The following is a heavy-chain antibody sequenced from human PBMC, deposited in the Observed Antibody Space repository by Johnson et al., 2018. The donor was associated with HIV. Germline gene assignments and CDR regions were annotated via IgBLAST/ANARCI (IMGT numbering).Heavy chain of an antibody. CDR1: GFTFSSYG. CDR2: IWYDGSNK. D-gene: IGHD6-13*01. Sequence: QVQLVESGGGVVQPGRSLRLSCAASGFTFSSYGMHWVRQAPGKGLEWVAVIWYDGSNKYYADSVKGRFTISRDNSKNTLYLQMNSLRAEDTAVYYCAKARAAAGTSDAFDIWGQVTMVTVSS. V-gene: IGHV3-33*06. J-gene: IGHJ3*02. CDR3: AKARAAAGTSDAFDI.